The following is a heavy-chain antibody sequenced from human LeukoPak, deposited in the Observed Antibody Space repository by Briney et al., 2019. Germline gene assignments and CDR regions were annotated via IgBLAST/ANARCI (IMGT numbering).Heavy chain of an antibody. Sequence: PSETLSLTCAVYGGSFSRYYWSWIRQPPGKGLEWIGSIYYSGSTYYNPSLKSRVTISVDTSKNQFSLKLSSVTAADTAVYYCARDEFSWGQGTLVTVSS. V-gene: IGHV4-34*01. CDR3: ARDEFS. J-gene: IGHJ5*02. CDR2: IYYSGST. D-gene: IGHD3-10*01. CDR1: GGSFSRYY.